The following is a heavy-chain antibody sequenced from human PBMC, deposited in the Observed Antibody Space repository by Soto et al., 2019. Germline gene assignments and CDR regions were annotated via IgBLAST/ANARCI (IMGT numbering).Heavy chain of an antibody. CDR1: DGSISSGGYS. Sequence: PSETLSLTCAVSDGSISSGGYSWSWIRQPPGKGLEWIGYIYHSGSTYYNPSLKSRVTISVDRSKNQFSLKLSSVTAADTAVYYCARRKGPLTYCSGGSCENWFDPWGKGTLVTVAS. D-gene: IGHD2-15*01. CDR3: ARRKGPLTYCSGGSCENWFDP. CDR2: IYHSGST. J-gene: IGHJ5*02. V-gene: IGHV4-30-2*01.